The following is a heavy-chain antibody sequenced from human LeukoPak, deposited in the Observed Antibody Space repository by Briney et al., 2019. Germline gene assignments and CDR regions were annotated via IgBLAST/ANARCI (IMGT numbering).Heavy chain of an antibody. V-gene: IGHV4-30-2*01. D-gene: IGHD3-9*01. CDR2: IYHSGST. CDR1: GGSISSGGYS. J-gene: IGHJ3*02. CDR3: ASRNYDTDAFDI. Sequence: SETLSLTCAVSGGSISSGGYSWSWIRQPPGKGLEWIGYIYHSGSTYYNPSLKSRVTISVDRSKSQFSLKLSSVTAADTAVYYCASRNYDTDAFDIWGQGTMVTVSS.